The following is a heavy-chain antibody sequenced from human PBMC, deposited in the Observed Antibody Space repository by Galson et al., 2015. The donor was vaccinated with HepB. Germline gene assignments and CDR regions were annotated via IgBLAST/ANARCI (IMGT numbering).Heavy chain of an antibody. J-gene: IGHJ1*01. V-gene: IGHV1-69*13. CDR2: IIPIFGAA. CDR1: GGSFSSYA. D-gene: IGHD4-17*01. CDR3: ARDFGDYGGYFHH. Sequence: SVKVSCKASGGSFSSYAINWVRQAPGQGLEWMGGIIPIFGAANYAQRFQGRVTITADQSTNTAFMELSSLRSDDTAVYYCARDFGDYGGYFHHWGQGTLVTVSS.